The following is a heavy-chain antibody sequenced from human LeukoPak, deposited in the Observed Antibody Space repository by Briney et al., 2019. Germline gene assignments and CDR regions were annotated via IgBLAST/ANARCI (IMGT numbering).Heavy chain of an antibody. Sequence: GGSLRLSCTASGFTFSNYAMSWVRQAPGKGLEWASALDGSGFFTVYGDSVKGRFTISRDNSKNTVYLQMRSLRAEDTALYYCAKLIGYCTGGSCYHDNFDVWGQGTMVTISS. D-gene: IGHD2-15*01. CDR1: GFTFSNYA. J-gene: IGHJ3*01. CDR3: AKLIGYCTGGSCYHDNFDV. CDR2: LDGSGFFT. V-gene: IGHV3-23*01.